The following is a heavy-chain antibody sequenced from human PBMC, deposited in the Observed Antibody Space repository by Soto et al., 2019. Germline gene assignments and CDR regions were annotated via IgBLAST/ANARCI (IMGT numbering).Heavy chain of an antibody. CDR2: INHSGST. CDR3: ARGYSSYAWFDP. J-gene: IGHJ5*02. CDR1: GGSFSGYY. V-gene: IGHV4-34*01. D-gene: IGHD6-6*01. Sequence: QVQLQQWGAGLLKPSETLSLTCAVYGGSFSGYYWSWIRQPPGKGLEWIGEINHSGSTNYNPSLKSRVTISVDTSKNQFPLKLSSVTAADTAVYYCARGYSSYAWFDPWGQGTLVTVSS.